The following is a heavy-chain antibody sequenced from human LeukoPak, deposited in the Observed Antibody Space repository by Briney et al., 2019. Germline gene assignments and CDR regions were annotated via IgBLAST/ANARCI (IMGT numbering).Heavy chain of an antibody. CDR3: ARAEELRFLEWFFDY. Sequence: GGSLRLSCAASGFTFSSYWMSWVRQAPGKGLEWVANIKQDGSEKYYVDSVKGRFTISRDNAKNSLYLQMNSLRAEDTAVYYCARAEELRFLEWFFDYWGQGTLVTVSS. CDR1: GFTFSSYW. D-gene: IGHD3-3*01. J-gene: IGHJ4*02. CDR2: IKQDGSEK. V-gene: IGHV3-7*01.